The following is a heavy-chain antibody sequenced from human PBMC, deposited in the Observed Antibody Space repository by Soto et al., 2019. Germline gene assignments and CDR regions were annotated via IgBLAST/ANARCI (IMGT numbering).Heavy chain of an antibody. V-gene: IGHV3-23*01. CDR2: ISGSGGNT. CDR1: GFTFSSYA. J-gene: IGHJ4*02. CDR3: VKEKDDYIWGNYHYDALFDY. Sequence: GGSLRLSCAASGFTFSSYAMSWVRQAPGKGLEWVSVISGSGGNTYYADSVKGRFTISRNNSKNTLYLQMNSLRAEDTAVYYCVKEKDDYIWGNYHYDALFDYWGQGTLVTVSS. D-gene: IGHD3-16*02.